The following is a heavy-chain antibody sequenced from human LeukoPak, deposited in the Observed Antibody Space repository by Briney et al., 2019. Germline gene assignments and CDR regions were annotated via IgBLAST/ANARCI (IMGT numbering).Heavy chain of an antibody. Sequence: PGGSLRLSCAASGFTFSSYWMSWVRQAPGKGLEWVANIKQDGSEKYYVDSVKGRFTISRDTAKNSLHLQMNSLRAEDTAVYYCARDRGFTSFDYWGQGILVTVSS. CDR1: GFTFSSYW. D-gene: IGHD5-12*01. CDR3: ARDRGFTSFDY. J-gene: IGHJ4*02. CDR2: IKQDGSEK. V-gene: IGHV3-7*01.